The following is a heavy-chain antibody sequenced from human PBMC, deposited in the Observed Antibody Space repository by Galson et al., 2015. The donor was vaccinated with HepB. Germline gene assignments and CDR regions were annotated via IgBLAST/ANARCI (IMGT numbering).Heavy chain of an antibody. Sequence: SVKVSCKASGYTFTSYDINWVRQATGQGLEWMGWMNPNSGNTGNAQKFQGRVTMTRNTSISTAYMELSSLRSEDTAVYYCARGDYYDSSGYYHRAHFDYWGQGTLVTVSS. CDR1: GYTFTSYD. J-gene: IGHJ4*02. V-gene: IGHV1-8*01. D-gene: IGHD3-22*01. CDR3: ARGDYYDSSGYYHRAHFDY. CDR2: MNPNSGNT.